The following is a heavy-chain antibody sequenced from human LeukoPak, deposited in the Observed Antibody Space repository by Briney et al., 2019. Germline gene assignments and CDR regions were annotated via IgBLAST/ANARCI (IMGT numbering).Heavy chain of an antibody. V-gene: IGHV3-9*01. Sequence: GGSLRLSCAASGFTFDDYAMHWVRQAPGKGLEWVSGISWNSGSIGYADSVKGRFTISRDNAMNSLYLQMNSLRAEDTALYYCAKDGGYCSSTSCPRHYGMDVWGQGTTVTVSS. CDR3: AKDGGYCSSTSCPRHYGMDV. CDR1: GFTFDDYA. J-gene: IGHJ6*02. D-gene: IGHD2-2*01. CDR2: ISWNSGSI.